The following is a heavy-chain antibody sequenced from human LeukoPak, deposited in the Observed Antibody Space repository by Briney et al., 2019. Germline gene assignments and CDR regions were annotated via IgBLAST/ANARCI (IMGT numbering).Heavy chain of an antibody. V-gene: IGHV3-13*01. Sequence: GGSLRLSCAASGLAFYNYDMHWVRQTGKDLEWVSVIAANGDSYYAGSVKGRFTISRDNGNNALYLQMNSLRDGDTAVYYCARGYSYGFDYWGQGTLVTVSS. CDR2: IAANGDS. J-gene: IGHJ4*02. CDR1: GLAFYNYD. D-gene: IGHD4-11*01. CDR3: ARGYSYGFDY.